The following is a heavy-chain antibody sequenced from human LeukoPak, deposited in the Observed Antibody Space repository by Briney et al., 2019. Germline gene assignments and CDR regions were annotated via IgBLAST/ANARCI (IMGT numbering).Heavy chain of an antibody. Sequence: ASVKVSCKASGYSLTSYGISWVRPAPGQGLEWLGWISTYNGNTNYAQKFQGRVTMTTDTSTSTGYMELRSLRSDDTAVYYCARAVPTAAGGYSMDVWAKGPRSPSP. J-gene: IGHJ6*03. V-gene: IGHV1-18*01. D-gene: IGHD2-2*01. CDR3: ARAVPTAAGGYSMDV. CDR2: ISTYNGNT. CDR1: GYSLTSYG.